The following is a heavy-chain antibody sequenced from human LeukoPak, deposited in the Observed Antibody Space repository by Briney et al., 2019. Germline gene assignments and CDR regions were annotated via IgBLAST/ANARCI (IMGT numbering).Heavy chain of an antibody. CDR3: ATGSGPLFDY. J-gene: IGHJ4*02. CDR1: GGTFISYT. V-gene: IGHV1-69*02. D-gene: IGHD1-1*01. CDR2: IIPILGIA. Sequence: SVKVSCKASGGTFISYTISWVRQAPGQGLEWMGRIIPILGIANYAQKFQGRVTITADKSTSTAYMGLSSLRSDDTAVYFCATGSGPLFDYWGQGTLVTVSS.